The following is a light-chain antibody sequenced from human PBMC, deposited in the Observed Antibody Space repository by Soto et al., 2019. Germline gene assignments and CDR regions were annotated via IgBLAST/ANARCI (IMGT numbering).Light chain of an antibody. J-gene: IGLJ2*01. CDR1: NSDIGGYYF. CDR2: DVS. Sequence: QSALTQPASVSGSPGQSITISCTGTNSDIGGYYFVSWYQQHPGKAPKLMIYDVSHRPSGDSNRFSGSKSGNTASLTISGLQAEDEADYYCSSYSSTTTHVVFGGGTKVTVL. CDR3: SSYSSTTTHVV. V-gene: IGLV2-14*01.